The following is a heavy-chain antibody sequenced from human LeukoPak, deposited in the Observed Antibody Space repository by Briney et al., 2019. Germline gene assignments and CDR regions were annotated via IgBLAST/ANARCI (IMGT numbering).Heavy chain of an antibody. V-gene: IGHV1-46*01. Sequence: VASVKVSCKASGYTFTMYYIHWVRQAPGQGLEWMGMINPSDGATTYAQRFQGRVTMTRDTSISTAYMELSRLRSDDTAVYYCARGGYSFMILRPYMDVWGKGTTVTVSS. CDR2: INPSDGAT. CDR3: ARGGYSFMILRPYMDV. J-gene: IGHJ6*03. CDR1: GYTFTMYY. D-gene: IGHD3-16*01.